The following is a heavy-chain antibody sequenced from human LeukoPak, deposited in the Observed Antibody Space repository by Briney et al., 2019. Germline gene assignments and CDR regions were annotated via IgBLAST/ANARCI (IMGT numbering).Heavy chain of an antibody. CDR3: ARAAVVTSPFDY. CDR1: GFTFSDYY. J-gene: IGHJ4*02. Sequence: GGSLRLSCAASGFTFSDYYMSWIRRAPEKGLEWVSYISSSGGTIYFADSVKDRFTISRDNAKNSLDLQMNSLRAEDTAMYYCARAAVVTSPFDYWGQGTLVTVSS. CDR2: ISSSGGTI. D-gene: IGHD4-23*01. V-gene: IGHV3-11*01.